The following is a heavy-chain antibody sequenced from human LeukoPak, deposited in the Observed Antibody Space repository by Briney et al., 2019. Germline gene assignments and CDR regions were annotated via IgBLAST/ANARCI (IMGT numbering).Heavy chain of an antibody. J-gene: IGHJ4*02. CDR2: INHSGST. V-gene: IGHV4-34*01. CDR1: GGSFSGYY. CDR3: ARECIATRYGYFDY. Sequence: PSETLSLTCAVYGGSFSGYYWSWIRQPPGKGLEWIGEINHSGSTNYNPPLKSRVTISVDTSKTQFSLKLSSVTAADTAVYYCARECIATRYGYFDYWGQGTLVTVSS. D-gene: IGHD6-6*01.